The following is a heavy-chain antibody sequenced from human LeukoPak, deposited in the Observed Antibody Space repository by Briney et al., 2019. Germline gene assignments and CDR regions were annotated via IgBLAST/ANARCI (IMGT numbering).Heavy chain of an antibody. D-gene: IGHD2-2*01. V-gene: IGHV3-30*02. CDR2: IWYDGKNDQ. Sequence: GGSLRLSCAVSGFTFSRYGMHWIRQAPGKGVEWVAFIWYDGKNDQEYAGSVKGRFTISRDNSKNTLYLQMNSLRPEDTAMYYCEKDRCSSSNCHEAFEIWGQGTLVTVSS. CDR3: EKDRCSSSNCHEAFEI. J-gene: IGHJ3*02. CDR1: GFTFSRYG.